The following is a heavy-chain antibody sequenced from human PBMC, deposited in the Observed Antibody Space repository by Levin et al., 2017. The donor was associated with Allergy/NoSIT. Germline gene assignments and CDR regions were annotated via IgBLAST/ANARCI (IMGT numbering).Heavy chain of an antibody. CDR2: ISGSGTTI. D-gene: IGHD1-26*01. Sequence: GESLKISCAASKFTFSDYFMGWIRQAPGKGLEWVSYISGSGTTIYYADSVKGRFTISRDNAKNSLYLQMNSLRAEDTALYYCVKDDNMDGSYYAWGQGTLVTVSS. CDR3: VKDDNMDGSYYA. J-gene: IGHJ4*02. V-gene: IGHV3-11*01. CDR1: KFTFSDYF.